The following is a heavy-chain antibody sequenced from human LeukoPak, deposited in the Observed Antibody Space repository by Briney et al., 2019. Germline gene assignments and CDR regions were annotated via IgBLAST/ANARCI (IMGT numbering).Heavy chain of an antibody. Sequence: GGSLRLSCAASGFTLDDYAMHWVRQAPGEGLEWVSGICWNSGSIGYADSVKGRFTISRDNAKNSLYLQMNSLRAEDTALYYCAKDVRLYPDSSSCYDYWGQGTLVTVSS. CDR2: ICWNSGSI. D-gene: IGHD6-13*01. V-gene: IGHV3-9*01. CDR1: GFTLDDYA. J-gene: IGHJ4*02. CDR3: AKDVRLYPDSSSCYDY.